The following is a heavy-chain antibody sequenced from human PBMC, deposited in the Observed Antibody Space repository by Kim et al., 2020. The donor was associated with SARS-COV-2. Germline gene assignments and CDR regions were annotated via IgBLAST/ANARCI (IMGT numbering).Heavy chain of an antibody. CDR2: INHSGST. CDR3: ARMPWAITSIAAADPGV. J-gene: IGHJ4*02. V-gene: IGHV4-34*01. Sequence: SETLSLTCAVYGGSFSGYYWSWIRQPPGKGLEWIGEINHSGSTNYNPSLKSRVTISVDTSKNQFSLKLSSVTAADTAVYYCARMPWAITSIAAADPGVWGQGTLVTVSS. D-gene: IGHD6-13*01. CDR1: GGSFSGYY.